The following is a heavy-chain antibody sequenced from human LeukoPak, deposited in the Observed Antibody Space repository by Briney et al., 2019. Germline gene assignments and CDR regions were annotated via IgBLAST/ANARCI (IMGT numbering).Heavy chain of an antibody. V-gene: IGHV3-30*04. J-gene: IGHJ4*02. CDR1: GFTFSSYA. CDR3: ARTTEVLLWFGELEY. Sequence: GRSLRLSCAASGFTFSSYAMHWVRQAPGKGLEWVAVISYDGSNKYYADSVKGRFTISRDNSKNTLYLQMNSLRAEGTAVYYCARTTEVLLWFGELEYWGQGTLVTVSS. CDR2: ISYDGSNK. D-gene: IGHD3-10*01.